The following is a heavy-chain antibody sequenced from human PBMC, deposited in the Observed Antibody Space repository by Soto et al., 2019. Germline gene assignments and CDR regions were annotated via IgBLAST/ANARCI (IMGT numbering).Heavy chain of an antibody. D-gene: IGHD3-3*01. CDR3: ARAQTILGIITVFDY. V-gene: IGHV4-31*03. CDR2: IYYSGST. Sequence: SETLSLTCTFSGVSINSGGYYWSWIGQHPWKGLEWIGYIYYSGSTYYNPSLKSRVTISIDTSKNQFSLKLSSVTAADTAVYYCARAQTILGIITVFDYWGQATLDIV. J-gene: IGHJ4*02. CDR1: GVSINSGGYY.